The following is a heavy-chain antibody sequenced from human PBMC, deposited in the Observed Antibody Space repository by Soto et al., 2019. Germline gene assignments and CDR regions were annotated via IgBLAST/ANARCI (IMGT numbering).Heavy chain of an antibody. D-gene: IGHD3-10*01. CDR2: IQYSGDT. J-gene: IGHJ4*02. CDR1: GGSVGSGAYS. CDR3: ARALRGDY. Sequence: SETLSLTCTVSGGSVGSGAYSWGWIRQPPGNALEWIGYIQYSGDTNYNSSLKSRVTISVDRSRNQFSLKLTSVTAADTAFYYCARALRGDYWGRGTLVTVSS. V-gene: IGHV4-61*08.